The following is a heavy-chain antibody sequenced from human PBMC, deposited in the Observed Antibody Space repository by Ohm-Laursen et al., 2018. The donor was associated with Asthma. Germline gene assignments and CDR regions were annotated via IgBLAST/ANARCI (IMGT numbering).Heavy chain of an antibody. Sequence: SLRLSCSASGFTFSNAWMSWVRQAPGKGLEWVGRIKSKTDGGTTDYAAPVKGRFTISRDDSKNTLYLQMNSLKTEDTAVYYCTTDLVALWQDSGFDYWGQGTLVTVSS. CDR3: TTDLVALWQDSGFDY. J-gene: IGHJ4*02. CDR1: GFTFSNAW. V-gene: IGHV3-15*01. CDR2: IKSKTDGGTT. D-gene: IGHD5-18*01.